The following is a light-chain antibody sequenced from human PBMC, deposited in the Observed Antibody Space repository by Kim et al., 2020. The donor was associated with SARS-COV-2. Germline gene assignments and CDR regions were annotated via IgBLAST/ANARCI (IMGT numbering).Light chain of an antibody. CDR2: RND. CDR3: AAWDDTLSAWV. Sequence: QSVLTQPPSASGTPGQKVTISCSGGNFNIGSNYVFWYQQLPVTAPKLLIYRNDRRPSGVPDRLSASKSGTSAALAISGLRFEDESDYYCAAWDDTLSAWVFGGGTQLTVL. CDR1: NFNIGSNY. V-gene: IGLV1-47*01. J-gene: IGLJ3*02.